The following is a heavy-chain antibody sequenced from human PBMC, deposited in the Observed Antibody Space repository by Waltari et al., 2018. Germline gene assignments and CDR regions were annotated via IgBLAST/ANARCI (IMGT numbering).Heavy chain of an antibody. D-gene: IGHD2-15*01. CDR3: AKEGLHLTPYWYFDL. CDR2: ISGSGGSK. Sequence: EVQLLESGVGLVQPGGSLRLSCAASGFTFSRYALSWVRQAPGKGLEWVSAISGSGGSKYYADSVKGRFTISRDNSKNTLYLQMNSLRAEDMAVYYCAKEGLHLTPYWYFDLWGRGTLVTVSS. J-gene: IGHJ2*01. V-gene: IGHV3-23*01. CDR1: GFTFSRYA.